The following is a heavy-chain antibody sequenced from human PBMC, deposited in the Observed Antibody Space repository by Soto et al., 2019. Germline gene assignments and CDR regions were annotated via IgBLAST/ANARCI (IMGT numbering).Heavy chain of an antibody. CDR1: GGSISNHY. D-gene: IGHD7-27*01. CDR2: IYYNGNT. Sequence: QVQLQESGPGLVKPSETLSLTCTVSGGSISNHYWSWIRQPPGKGLEWIGYIYYNGNTNYNPSLQSRVNMSVNTSKNQISLKLSSVTAADTAVYYCTRANWYSEYWGQGTLVTVSS. J-gene: IGHJ4*02. CDR3: TRANWYSEY. V-gene: IGHV4-59*11.